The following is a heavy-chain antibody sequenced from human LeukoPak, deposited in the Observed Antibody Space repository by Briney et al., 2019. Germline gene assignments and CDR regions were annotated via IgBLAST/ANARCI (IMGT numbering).Heavy chain of an antibody. CDR1: GFTFSGSW. J-gene: IGHJ4*02. V-gene: IGHV3-74*01. D-gene: IGHD2/OR15-2a*01. CDR3: ARGLMGLSDY. CDR2: MNGDGSVT. Sequence: PGGSLRLSCAASGFTFSGSWMHWVRQAPGKGLVWVSRMNGDGSVTTYADSVKGRFTISRDNAKNTLYLQMNSLKAEDTAVYHCARGLMGLSDYWGQGTLVTVSS.